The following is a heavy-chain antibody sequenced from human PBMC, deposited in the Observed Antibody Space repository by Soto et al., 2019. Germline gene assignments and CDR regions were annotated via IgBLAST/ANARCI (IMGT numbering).Heavy chain of an antibody. D-gene: IGHD3-3*01. J-gene: IGHJ4*02. V-gene: IGHV1-8*01. CDR1: GYTFTSYY. CDR3: ARNLINYDFWSGYYDY. CDR2: MNPNSGNT. Sequence: ASVEVCCKASGYTFTSYYMNWVRQAPGQGLEWMGWMNPNSGNTGYAQKFQGRVTMTRNTSISTAYMELSSLRSEDTAVYYCARNLINYDFWSGYYDYWVQGPLVNVSS.